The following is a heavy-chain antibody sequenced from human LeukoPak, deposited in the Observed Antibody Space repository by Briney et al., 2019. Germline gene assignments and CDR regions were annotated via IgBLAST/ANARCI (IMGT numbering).Heavy chain of an antibody. V-gene: IGHV1-46*01. CDR3: ARGCRVVPGVHNVGMTSYYNGMDV. CDR1: GYTFTSYY. J-gene: IGHJ6*02. D-gene: IGHD2-2*01. Sequence: ATLKVSCKPSGYTFTSYYMHCVRQGPGQGLEWKGIINPSGGDTSYAQKFQGRVTTTRDPSTSTVYMEVVSLRPEDTAVYYCARGCRVVPGVHNVGMTSYYNGMDVWGQGTTVTVSS. CDR2: INPSGGDT.